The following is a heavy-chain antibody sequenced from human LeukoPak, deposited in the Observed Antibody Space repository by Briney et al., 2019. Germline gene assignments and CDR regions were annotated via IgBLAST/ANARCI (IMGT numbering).Heavy chain of an antibody. J-gene: IGHJ4*02. V-gene: IGHV6-1*01. CDR2: TYYNSNWYN. CDR3: ARGWLQSGFDY. Sequence: SQTLSLTCAISGDSVSTNSVGWNWIRQSPSRGLEWLGRTYYNSNWYNHYAVSVKSRIIINPDTSKNQFSLQLYSVTPEDTAVYYCARGWLQSGFDYWGQGTLVTVSS. D-gene: IGHD5-24*01. CDR1: GDSVSTNSVG.